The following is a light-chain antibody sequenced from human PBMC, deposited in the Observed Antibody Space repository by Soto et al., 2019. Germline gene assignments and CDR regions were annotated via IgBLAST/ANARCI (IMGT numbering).Light chain of an antibody. Sequence: DIQMTQSPSTLSASVGDRVTITCRASQSISSWLAWYQQKPGKAPKLLIYKASSLESGVPSRFSGSGSGTDFTLTISSLQPDDIATYYCQQYNSYSYTFGQGTKLEIK. CDR2: KAS. J-gene: IGKJ2*01. CDR3: QQYNSYSYT. CDR1: QSISSW. V-gene: IGKV1-5*03.